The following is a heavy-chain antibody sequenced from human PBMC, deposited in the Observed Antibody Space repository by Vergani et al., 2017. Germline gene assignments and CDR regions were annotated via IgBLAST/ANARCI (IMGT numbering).Heavy chain of an antibody. CDR1: GGSISDYY. J-gene: IGHJ3*02. Sequence: QVQLQESGPGLVKSSETLSLTCTVSGGSISDYYWNWLRQPPGEGLEWIGYIYKSGSSTYNPSLKGRVTISADTSKNQFSLKLTSVTAADTALYYCARDRVYSTGWYSAFDIWGQGTMVTVSS. CDR2: IYKSGSS. V-gene: IGHV4-59*01. CDR3: ARDRVYSTGWYSAFDI. D-gene: IGHD6-19*01.